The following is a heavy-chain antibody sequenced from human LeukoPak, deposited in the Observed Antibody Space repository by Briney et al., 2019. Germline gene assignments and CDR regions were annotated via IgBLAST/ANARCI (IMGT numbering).Heavy chain of an antibody. Sequence: GGSLTLSCAASGFSFSSYAMSWVRQGPGKGLECVSATSGSGSSTYSTDSVKGRFTISRDNSKNTLYLQMNSLRAVDTALYNSAKRDGYNSNPLEDWGQGTLVTVSS. D-gene: IGHD5-24*01. CDR2: TSGSGSST. V-gene: IGHV3-23*01. CDR1: GFSFSSYA. J-gene: IGHJ4*02. CDR3: AKRDGYNSNPLED.